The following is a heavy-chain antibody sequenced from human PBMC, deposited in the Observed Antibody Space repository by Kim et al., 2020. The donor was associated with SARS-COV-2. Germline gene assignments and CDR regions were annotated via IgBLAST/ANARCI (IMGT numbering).Heavy chain of an antibody. CDR1: GGSISSYY. J-gene: IGHJ3*02. V-gene: IGHV4-59*01. D-gene: IGHD6-19*01. CDR2: IYYSGST. CDR3: ARDGHRSGWDAFDI. Sequence: ETLSLTCTVSGGSISSYYWSWIRQPPGKGLDWIGYIYYSGSTNYNPPLKSRVTISVDTSKNQFSLKLSSVTAADTAVYYCARDGHRSGWDAFDIWGQGAMVTVSS.